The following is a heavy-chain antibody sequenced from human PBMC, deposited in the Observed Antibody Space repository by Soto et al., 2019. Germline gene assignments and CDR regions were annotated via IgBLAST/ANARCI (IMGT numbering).Heavy chain of an antibody. CDR2: IFYSGDT. CDR3: VGTGTTDDF. V-gene: IGHV4-30-4*01. J-gene: IGHJ1*01. Sequence: VQLQGSGPGLVKPSQTLSLTCTVSGASVNTGDYYWSYIRQSPGKGLEWLGYIFYSGDTYYNPSLKSRATISLTTSRHQISLTLTSVTDADTAVYFCVGTGTTDDFWGQGTLVTVSS. CDR1: GASVNTGDYY. D-gene: IGHD1-7*01.